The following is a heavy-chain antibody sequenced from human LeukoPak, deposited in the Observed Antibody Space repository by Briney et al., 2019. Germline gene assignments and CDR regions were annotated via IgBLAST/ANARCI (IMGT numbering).Heavy chain of an antibody. J-gene: IGHJ6*02. V-gene: IGHV1-46*01. Sequence: GASVKVSCKASGYTVTSYFMHWVRQAPGQGLEWMGIINPSGGSTSYAQKFQGRVTMTRDTSTSTVYMELSSLRSEDTAVYYCARDPYDSSGSYLERYGVDVWGQGTTVTVSS. CDR2: INPSGGST. CDR1: GYTVTSYF. D-gene: IGHD3-22*01. CDR3: ARDPYDSSGSYLERYGVDV.